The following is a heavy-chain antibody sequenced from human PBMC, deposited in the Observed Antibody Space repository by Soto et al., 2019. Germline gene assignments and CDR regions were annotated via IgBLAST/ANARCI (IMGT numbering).Heavy chain of an antibody. CDR2: IIPIFGTA. V-gene: IGHV1-69*13. Sequence: SVKVSCKASGCTFSSNTISWVRQAPGQGLEWMGGIIPIFGTANYAQKFQGRVTITADESTSTAYMELSSLRSEDTAVYYCARGNHRWLQLWYFDLWGRGTLVTVSS. D-gene: IGHD5-12*01. CDR3: ARGNHRWLQLWYFDL. CDR1: GCTFSSNT. J-gene: IGHJ2*01.